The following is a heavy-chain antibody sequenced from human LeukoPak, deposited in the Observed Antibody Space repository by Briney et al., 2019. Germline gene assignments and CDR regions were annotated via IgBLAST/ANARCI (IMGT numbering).Heavy chain of an antibody. V-gene: IGHV4-39*07. J-gene: IGHJ6*03. Sequence: SETLSLTCTVSGGSISSSSYYWGWIRQPPGKGLEWIGSIYYSGSPYYNPSLKSRVTISVDTSKNQFSLKLSSVTAADTAVYYCARLTPDSYSSSWYGSFYYYYMDVWGKGTTVTISS. CDR1: GGSISSSSYY. CDR3: ARLTPDSYSSSWYGSFYYYYMDV. D-gene: IGHD6-13*01. CDR2: IYYSGSP.